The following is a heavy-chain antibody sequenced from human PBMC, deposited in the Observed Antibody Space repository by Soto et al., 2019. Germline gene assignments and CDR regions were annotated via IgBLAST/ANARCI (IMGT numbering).Heavy chain of an antibody. D-gene: IGHD3-22*01. CDR2: IRSKAYGGTT. J-gene: IGHJ4*02. CDR1: GFTFGDYA. V-gene: IGHV3-49*03. Sequence: GGSLRLSCTASGFTFGDYAMSWFRQAPGKGLEWVGFIRSKAYGGTTEYAASVKGRFTISRDDSKSIAYLQMNSLKTEDTAVYHCTKVRAYYYDSSGPNYWGQGTLATVSS. CDR3: TKVRAYYYDSSGPNY.